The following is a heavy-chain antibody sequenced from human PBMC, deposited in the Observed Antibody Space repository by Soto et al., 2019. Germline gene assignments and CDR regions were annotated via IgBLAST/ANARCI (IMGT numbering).Heavy chain of an antibody. CDR2: ISAYNGNT. J-gene: IGHJ4*02. V-gene: IGHV1-18*01. Sequence: APVKASCKDSGDTLNSYSISWVRQDPGQGLEWMGWISAYNGNTNYAQKVQGRVTMATDTSTSTAYMELRSLRSDDTAVYYCAREHSGIYDFDYWGQGTLVTVSS. CDR3: AREHSGIYDFDY. CDR1: GDTLNSYS. D-gene: IGHD1-26*01.